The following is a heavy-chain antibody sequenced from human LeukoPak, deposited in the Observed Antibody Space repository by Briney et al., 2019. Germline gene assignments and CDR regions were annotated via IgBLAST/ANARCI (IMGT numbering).Heavy chain of an antibody. D-gene: IGHD3-10*01. CDR3: ARSRGSTPFDP. CDR2: IYSGGST. CDR1: GFTVSSNY. J-gene: IGHJ5*02. V-gene: IGHV3-66*01. Sequence: GGSLRLSCAASGFTVSSNYMSWVRQAPGKGLEWVSVIYSGGSTYYADSVKGRFTISRDNSKNTLYLQMNSLRAEDTAVYYCARSRGSTPFDPWGQGTLVTVSS.